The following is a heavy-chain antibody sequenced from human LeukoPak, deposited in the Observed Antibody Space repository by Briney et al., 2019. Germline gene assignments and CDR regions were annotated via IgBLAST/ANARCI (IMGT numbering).Heavy chain of an antibody. CDR1: GFTVSSNY. V-gene: IGHV3-53*01. D-gene: IGHD4-17*01. Sequence: GGSLRLSCAASGFTVSSNYMSWVRQAPGKGLEWVSVIYSGGSTYYADSVKGRFTISRDNSKNTLYLQMNSLTVGDTAIYYCAKTRDYGDHQGLDYWGQGTLVTVSS. J-gene: IGHJ4*02. CDR3: AKTRDYGDHQGLDY. CDR2: IYSGGST.